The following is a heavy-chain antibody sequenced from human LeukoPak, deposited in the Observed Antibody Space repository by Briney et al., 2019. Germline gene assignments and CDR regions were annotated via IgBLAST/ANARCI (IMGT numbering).Heavy chain of an antibody. Sequence: PGGSLRLSCAASGFTFSNYAMSWVRQAPGKGLEWVSSISSGSGHIYYADSMKGRFTISRDNAKSSLYLQMNSLRVEDTAVYYCARGDGYFTYWGQGTLVTVSS. CDR3: ARGDGYFTY. CDR2: ISSGSGHI. J-gene: IGHJ4*02. V-gene: IGHV3-21*01. CDR1: GFTFSNYA.